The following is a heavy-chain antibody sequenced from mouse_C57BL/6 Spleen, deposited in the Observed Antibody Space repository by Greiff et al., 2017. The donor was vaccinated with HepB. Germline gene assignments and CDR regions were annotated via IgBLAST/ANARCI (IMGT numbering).Heavy chain of an antibody. J-gene: IGHJ3*01. CDR3: AIEGLMLGFAY. D-gene: IGHD3-2*02. CDR1: GYTFTSYW. V-gene: IGHV1-74*01. CDR2: IHPSDSDT. Sequence: QVQLQQPGAELVKPGASVKVSCKASGYTFTSYWMHWVKQRPGPGLEWIGRIHPSDSDTNYNQKFKGKATLTGDKSSSTAYMQLSSLTSEDSAVYYCAIEGLMLGFAYWGQGTLVTVSA.